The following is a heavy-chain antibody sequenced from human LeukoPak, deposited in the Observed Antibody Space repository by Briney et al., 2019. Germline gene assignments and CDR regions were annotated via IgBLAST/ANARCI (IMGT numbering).Heavy chain of an antibody. Sequence: SETLSLTCTVSGYSISSGYYWGWIRQPPGKGLEWIGSIYHSGSTYYNPSLKSRVTISVDTSKNQFSLKLSSVTAADTAVYYCARDPLKYCTNGVCYFAALDYWGQGTLVTVSS. V-gene: IGHV4-38-2*02. D-gene: IGHD2-8*01. CDR1: GYSISSGYY. CDR2: IYHSGST. CDR3: ARDPLKYCTNGVCYFAALDY. J-gene: IGHJ4*02.